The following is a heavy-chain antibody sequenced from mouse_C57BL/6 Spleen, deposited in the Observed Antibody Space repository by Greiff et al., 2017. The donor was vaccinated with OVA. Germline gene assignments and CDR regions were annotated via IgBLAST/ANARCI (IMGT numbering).Heavy chain of an antibody. Sequence: VKLQESGPGLVAPSQSLSITCTVSGFSLTSYGVDWVRQPPGKGLEWLGVIWGGGSTNSNSALMSRLSISKDNSMSQVFLKMNSLQTDDTAMYYGAKHWRAGTRYYAMDYWGQGTSVTVSS. J-gene: IGHJ4*01. CDR2: IWGGGST. CDR3: AKHWRAGTRYYAMDY. V-gene: IGHV2-9*01. CDR1: GFSLTSYG. D-gene: IGHD3-3*01.